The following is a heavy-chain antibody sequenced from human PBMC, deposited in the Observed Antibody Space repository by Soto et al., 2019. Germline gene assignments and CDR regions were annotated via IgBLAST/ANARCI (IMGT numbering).Heavy chain of an antibody. CDR2: MKPYSGNT. D-gene: IGHD1-20*01. J-gene: IGHJ6*02. V-gene: IGHV1-8*01. Sequence: QGQLVQSGAEVKKPGASVKISCKASGYTFANYDINWVRQATGQGLAWMGWMKPYSGNTDNAQKFQGRVTMTRDTSLSTAYMELSDLTVDDTALYFCARAGNGRYKGTPEGIWGQGTPVTVAS. CDR1: GYTFANYD. CDR3: ARAGNGRYKGTPEGI.